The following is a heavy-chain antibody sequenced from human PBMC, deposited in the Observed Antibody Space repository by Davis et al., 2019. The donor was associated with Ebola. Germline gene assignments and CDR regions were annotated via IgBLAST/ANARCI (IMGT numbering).Heavy chain of an antibody. Sequence: GGSLRLSCAASGFNVRSNYISWVRQAPGKGLEWISVSYTSCTTRCVDYADSVKGRFTVSRDNSGNTLYLHMNALTAEDTALYYCAKLRSHDYTDSSDDFYLDLWGRGTLVTVSS. CDR3: AKLRSHDYTDSSDDFYLDL. V-gene: IGHV3-66*04. D-gene: IGHD3-16*01. CDR1: GFNVRSNY. J-gene: IGHJ2*01. CDR2: SYTSCTTRCV.